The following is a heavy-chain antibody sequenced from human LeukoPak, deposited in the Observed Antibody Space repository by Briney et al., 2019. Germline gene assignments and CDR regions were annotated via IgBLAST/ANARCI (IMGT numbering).Heavy chain of an antibody. D-gene: IGHD5-24*01. CDR3: ARGDGYNYGDFDY. CDR2: INPNSGGT. V-gene: IGHV1-2*02. CDR1: GYTFTGYY. J-gene: IGHJ4*02. Sequence: GASVKVSCKASGYTFTGYYMHWVRQAPGQGLEWMGWINPNSGGTNYAQKFQGRVTMTRNTSISTAYMELSSLRSEDTAVYYCARGDGYNYGDFDYWGQGTLVTVSS.